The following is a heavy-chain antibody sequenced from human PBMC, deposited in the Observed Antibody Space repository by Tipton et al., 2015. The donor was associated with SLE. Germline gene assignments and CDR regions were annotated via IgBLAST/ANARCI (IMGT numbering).Heavy chain of an antibody. J-gene: IGHJ4*02. CDR3: ARDRVFSSSAGDF. V-gene: IGHV1-18*01. Sequence: QLVQSGAEVKKPGASVKVSCKASGYTFTSYAISWVRQAPGHGLEWVGWINPHNGITNYAQKLQGRVTMTTDTSTTTAYMELRRRRSDDTAVYYCARDRVFSSSAGDFGGQGTLVTVSS. CDR1: GYTFTSYA. D-gene: IGHD6-6*01. CDR2: INPHNGIT.